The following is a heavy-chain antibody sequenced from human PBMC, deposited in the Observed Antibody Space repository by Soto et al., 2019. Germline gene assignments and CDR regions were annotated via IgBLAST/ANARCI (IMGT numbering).Heavy chain of an antibody. V-gene: IGHV3-23*01. Sequence: EVQLLESGGGLVQPGGSLRLSCAASGFTFSSYTMSWVRQAPGKGLEWVSAISDSGGSTYYADSVKGRFTISRDNSKHWLFLQVNRRRAENTAVYYCAKGLGYYYYMDVWGKGTTVTVSS. J-gene: IGHJ6*03. CDR1: GFTFSSYT. CDR3: AKGLGYYYYMDV. CDR2: ISDSGGST.